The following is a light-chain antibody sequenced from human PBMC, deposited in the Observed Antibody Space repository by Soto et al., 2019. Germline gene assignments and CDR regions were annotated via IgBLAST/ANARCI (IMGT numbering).Light chain of an antibody. J-gene: IGKJ4*01. CDR1: QSVSTY. CDR3: QQRSNWPALT. Sequence: EIVFTQSPAPLSLSPGERATLSCRASQSVSTYLAWYQQKPGQAPRLLIHDASTRATGIPARFRGSGSGTDFTLTISSLEPEDFGVYYCQQRSNWPALTFGGGTKVDIK. CDR2: DAS. V-gene: IGKV3-11*01.